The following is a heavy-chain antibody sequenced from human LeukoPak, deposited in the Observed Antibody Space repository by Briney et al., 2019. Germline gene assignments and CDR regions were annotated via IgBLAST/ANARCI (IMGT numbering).Heavy chain of an antibody. D-gene: IGHD6-19*01. CDR2: ISTGGGST. V-gene: IGHV3-23*01. Sequence: GGSLRLSCAPSGFTFSSYAMNWVRQAPGKGLEWVSTISTGGGSTYYADSVKGRFTISRDKSKNTLYLQMNSLRAEDTAVYYCAKSRGIYDNSGWRTFDYWGQGTLVTVSS. CDR1: GFTFSSYA. J-gene: IGHJ4*02. CDR3: AKSRGIYDNSGWRTFDY.